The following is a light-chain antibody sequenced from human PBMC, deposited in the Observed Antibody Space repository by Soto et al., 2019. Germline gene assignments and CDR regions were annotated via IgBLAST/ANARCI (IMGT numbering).Light chain of an antibody. CDR1: SSNIGSNT. Sequence: QPVLTQPPSASGTPGQRVTISCSGSSSNIGSNTVNWYQQLPGTAPKLLIYNNDQRPSGVPDRFSGSKSGTSASLAISGLQSEDEADYHCAAWDDSLNGVVFGGGTQLTVL. V-gene: IGLV1-44*01. CDR3: AAWDDSLNGVV. J-gene: IGLJ2*01. CDR2: NND.